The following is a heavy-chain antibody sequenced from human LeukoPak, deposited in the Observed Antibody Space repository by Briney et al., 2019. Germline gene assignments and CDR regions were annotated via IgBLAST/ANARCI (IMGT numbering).Heavy chain of an antibody. J-gene: IGHJ3*02. CDR1: GYSFASYW. D-gene: IGHD6-13*01. CDR3: ARLSSSRLHDAFDI. V-gene: IGHV5-51*01. CDR2: TYPGDSDT. Sequence: GESLKISCKGSGYSFASYWIGWVRQMPGKGLECMGITYPGDSDTRYSPSFQGQVTISVDKSISTAFLQWSSLKASDTAMYYCARLSSSRLHDAFDIWGQGTMVTVSS.